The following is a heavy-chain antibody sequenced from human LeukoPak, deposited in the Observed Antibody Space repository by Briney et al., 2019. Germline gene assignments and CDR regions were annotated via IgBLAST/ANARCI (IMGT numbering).Heavy chain of an antibody. D-gene: IGHD6-6*01. Sequence: SETLSLTCSVSGGSVNTYYWSWIRQPPGKGLEWIGYVYYTGSSNYNPSLKSRVTIFEDKSKNQFSLRLSSVTVADTAVYYCARHFAYSSSSYFDYWGQGNLVTVSS. CDR1: GGSVNTYY. J-gene: IGHJ4*02. V-gene: IGHV4-59*08. CDR2: VYYTGSS. CDR3: ARHFAYSSSSYFDY.